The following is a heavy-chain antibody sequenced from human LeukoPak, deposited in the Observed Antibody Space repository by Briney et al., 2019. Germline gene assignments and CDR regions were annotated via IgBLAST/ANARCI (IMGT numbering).Heavy chain of an antibody. Sequence: SETLSLTCTVSGGSISSSSYYWGWIRQPPGKGLEWIGSIYYSGSTYYNPSLKSRVTISVDTSKNQFSLKLSSVTAADSAVYYCARALSGYDKLDYWGQGTLVTVSS. CDR1: GGSISSSSYY. V-gene: IGHV4-39*07. CDR2: IYYSGST. J-gene: IGHJ4*02. CDR3: ARALSGYDKLDY. D-gene: IGHD5-12*01.